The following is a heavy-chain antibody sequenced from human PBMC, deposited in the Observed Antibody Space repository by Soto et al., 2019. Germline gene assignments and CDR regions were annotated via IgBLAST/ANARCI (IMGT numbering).Heavy chain of an antibody. Sequence: EVHLVESGGDLLQPGGCLRLSCAASGLTLTDARMNWVRPTPGKGLEWVGLIKSKTDGGTTDYAAPVKGRFIISIDDSKNILYLQMNGLKTEDTAVYYCSTAGHGNNVYWGRGTLVTVSS. CDR1: GLTLTDAR. CDR2: IKSKTDGGTT. V-gene: IGHV3-15*01. CDR3: STAGHGNNVY. J-gene: IGHJ4*02.